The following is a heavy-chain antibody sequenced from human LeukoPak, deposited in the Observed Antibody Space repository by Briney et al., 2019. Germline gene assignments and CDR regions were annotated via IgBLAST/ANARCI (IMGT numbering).Heavy chain of an antibody. CDR1: GFTFSSYG. J-gene: IGHJ6*02. D-gene: IGHD3-3*01. CDR3: ARDAVDGFWPPYYYYGMDV. Sequence: PGGSLRLSCAASGFTFSSYGMHWVRQAPGKGLEWVAVIWYDGSNKYYADSVKGRFTISRDNSKNTLYLQMNSLRAEDTAVYYCARDAVDGFWPPYYYYGMDVWGQGTTVTVSS. CDR2: IWYDGSNK. V-gene: IGHV3-33*01.